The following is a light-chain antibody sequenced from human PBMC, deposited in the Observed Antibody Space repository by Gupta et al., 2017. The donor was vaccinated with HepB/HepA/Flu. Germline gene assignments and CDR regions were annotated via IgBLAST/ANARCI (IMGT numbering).Light chain of an antibody. CDR3: QQTDITPLT. V-gene: IGKV1-39*01. CDR2: AAS. J-gene: IGKJ4*01. CDR1: QSIRNY. Sequence: DIQMTQSPSSLSASVGDRVTITCRASQSIRNYLNWYQQKPGKAPRVLIYAASSLQSGVPARFRGSGSGTDFTLTISSLQPEDFATYYCQQTDITPLTFGGGTKVEIK.